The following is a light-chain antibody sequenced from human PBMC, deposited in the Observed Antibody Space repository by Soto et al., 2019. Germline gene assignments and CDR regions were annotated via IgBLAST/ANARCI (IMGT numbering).Light chain of an antibody. J-gene: IGKJ5*01. V-gene: IGKV3-11*01. CDR2: GSY. CDR3: QQRTNWPDT. Sequence: EIVLTQSPDTLSLSPGEIATLSCRASQSIGSSLAWYQQKPGQAPRLLMYGSYHRATGIPASFSGSGSGTDFTLTISSLEPEDLAVYYRQQRTNWPDTFGQGTRREIK. CDR1: QSIGSS.